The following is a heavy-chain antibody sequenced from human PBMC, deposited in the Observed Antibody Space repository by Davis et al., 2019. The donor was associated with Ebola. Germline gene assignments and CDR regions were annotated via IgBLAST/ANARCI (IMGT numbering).Heavy chain of an antibody. CDR3: AMTGYSSTKFPDF. V-gene: IGHV1-3*01. CDR2: ISFDYGYT. Sequence: AASVKVSCKASGYTFSNSRFHWVRQAPGQRLESMGWISFDYGYTGYSQNFQGRVTITRDTSTDTTYMELSSLTSDDKAVYYCAMTGYSSTKFPDFWGQGTRVTVSS. D-gene: IGHD2-21*01. J-gene: IGHJ4*02. CDR1: GYTFSNSR.